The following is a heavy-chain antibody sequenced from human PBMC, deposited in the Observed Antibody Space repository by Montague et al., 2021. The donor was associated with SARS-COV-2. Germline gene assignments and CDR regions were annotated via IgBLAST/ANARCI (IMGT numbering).Heavy chain of an antibody. CDR1: GASISTSTDH. J-gene: IGHJ5*02. CDR3: ARHMGRVLVSVTGATWFDP. Sequence: SETLSLTCSVSGASISTSTDHWAWIRQSPGKGLEWVGSFSYSDSTHYNPSLRSRVTISVDSSKNQFSLKLNSVTAADTAIYYCARHMGRVLVSVTGATWFDPWGQGTLVTVSS. D-gene: IGHD5/OR15-5a*01. CDR2: FSYSDST. V-gene: IGHV4-39*01.